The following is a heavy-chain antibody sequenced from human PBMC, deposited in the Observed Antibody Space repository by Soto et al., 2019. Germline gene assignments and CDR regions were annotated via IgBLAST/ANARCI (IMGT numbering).Heavy chain of an antibody. D-gene: IGHD5-18*01. V-gene: IGHV1-18*01. CDR1: GYTFTSYG. J-gene: IGHJ4*02. Sequence: VQLVQSGAEVKKPGASVKVSCKASGYTFTSYGISWVRQAPGQGLAWMGWISAYNGNTNYAQKLQGRVTMTTDTSTSTAYMELRSLRSDDTAGYYCASSILVGYGLEGESDWGQGTLVTVSS. CDR2: ISAYNGNT. CDR3: ASSILVGYGLEGESD.